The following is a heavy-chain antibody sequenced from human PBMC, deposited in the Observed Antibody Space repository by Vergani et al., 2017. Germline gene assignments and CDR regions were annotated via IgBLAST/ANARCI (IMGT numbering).Heavy chain of an antibody. CDR1: GFTFSSYA. V-gene: IGHV3-9*01. J-gene: IGHJ4*02. CDR2: ISWNSVSI. CDR3: AKDKTYGGNSGYFDY. D-gene: IGHD4-23*01. Sequence: EVQLLESGGGLVQPGGSLRLSCAASGFTFSSYAMSWVRQAPGKGLEWVSGISWNSVSIGYADSVKGRFTISRDNAKNSLYLQMNSLRAEDTALYYCAKDKTYGGNSGYFDYWGQGTLVTVSS.